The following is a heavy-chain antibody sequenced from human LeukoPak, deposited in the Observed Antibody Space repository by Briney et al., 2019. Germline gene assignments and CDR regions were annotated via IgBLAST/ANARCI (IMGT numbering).Heavy chain of an antibody. CDR1: GFTFSSYA. D-gene: IGHD3-16*01. CDR2: ISYDGSNK. V-gene: IGHV3-30-3*01. J-gene: IGHJ4*02. CDR3: ARDSTVWGTQPTSY. Sequence: GGSLRLSCAASGFTFSSYAMHWVRQAPGKGLEWVAVISYDGSNKYYADSVKGRFTISRDNSKNTLYLQVNSLRAEDTAVYYCARDSTVWGTQPTSYWGQGTLVTVSS.